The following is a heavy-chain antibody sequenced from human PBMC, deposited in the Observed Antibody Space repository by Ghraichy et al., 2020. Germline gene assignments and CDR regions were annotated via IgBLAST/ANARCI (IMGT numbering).Heavy chain of an antibody. CDR3: AREYCSGGRCFFGTGGSHFDY. J-gene: IGHJ4*02. CDR2: IKSDGSST. CDR1: GFTLSNYW. D-gene: IGHD2-15*01. Sequence: GESLNISCAASGFTLSNYWMHWVRQAPGKGLVWVSRIKSDGSSTTYADSVKGRFTISRDNARNTLYLQMNSLRAEDTAVYNCAREYCSGGRCFFGTGGSHFDYWGQGTLITVSS. V-gene: IGHV3-74*01.